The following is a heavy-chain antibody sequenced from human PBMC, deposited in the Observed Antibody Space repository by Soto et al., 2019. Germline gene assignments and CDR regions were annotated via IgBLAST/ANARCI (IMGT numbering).Heavy chain of an antibody. Sequence: ASVKVSCKASGYSFIAYGISWVRQAPGQGLEWMGWINVYNADTKYAKKFQGRVTMTTDTSTSTAHMELRSLRSDDTAVYYCARYYYYGAGNYYRGNYFYYYMDVWGKGTTVTVSS. D-gene: IGHD3-10*01. CDR2: INVYNADT. V-gene: IGHV1-18*01. CDR1: GYSFIAYG. CDR3: ARYYYYGAGNYYRGNYFYYYMDV. J-gene: IGHJ6*03.